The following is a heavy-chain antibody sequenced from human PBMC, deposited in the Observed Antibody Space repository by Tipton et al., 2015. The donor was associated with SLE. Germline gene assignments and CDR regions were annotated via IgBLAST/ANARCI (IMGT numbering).Heavy chain of an antibody. CDR3: ARAPVGTFDY. V-gene: IGHV4-39*07. Sequence: TLSLTCTISGDPISNNNYYWGWIRQPPGEGLELIGNINYSGTTYYNPSLKTRVTISVDASKNQFSLKLSSVTAADTAVYYCARAPVGTFDYWGQGTLVTVSS. D-gene: IGHD2-21*02. J-gene: IGHJ4*02. CDR1: GDPISNNNYY. CDR2: INYSGTT.